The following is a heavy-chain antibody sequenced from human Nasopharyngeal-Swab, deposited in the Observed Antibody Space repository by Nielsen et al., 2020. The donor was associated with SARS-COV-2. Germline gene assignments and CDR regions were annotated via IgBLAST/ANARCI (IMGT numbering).Heavy chain of an antibody. J-gene: IGHJ3*02. CDR1: GFTFSSYA. D-gene: IGHD3-22*01. Sequence: GESLKISCAASGFTFSSYAMSWVRQAPGKGLEWVSAISGSGGSTYYADSVKGRFTISRDNSKNTLYLQMNSLRAEDTAVYYCAKDYYDSSGYLGNDAFDIWGQGTRVTVSS. CDR2: ISGSGGST. V-gene: IGHV3-23*01. CDR3: AKDYYDSSGYLGNDAFDI.